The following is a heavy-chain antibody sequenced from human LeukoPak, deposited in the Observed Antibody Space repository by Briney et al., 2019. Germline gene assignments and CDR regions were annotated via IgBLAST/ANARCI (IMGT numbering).Heavy chain of an antibody. CDR1: GGTFSSYA. D-gene: IGHD3-3*01. V-gene: IGHV1-69*05. J-gene: IGHJ5*02. Sequence: SVKVSCKASGGTFSSYAISWVRQAPGQGLEWMGRIIPIFGTANYAQKFQGRVTITTDESTSTAYMELSSLRSEDTAVYYCASSITIFGVVINNWFDPWGQGTLVTVSS. CDR2: IIPIFGTA. CDR3: ASSITIFGVVINNWFDP.